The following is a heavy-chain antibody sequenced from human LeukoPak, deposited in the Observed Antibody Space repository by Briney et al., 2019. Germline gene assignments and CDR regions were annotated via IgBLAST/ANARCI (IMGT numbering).Heavy chain of an antibody. V-gene: IGHV4-39*01. D-gene: IGHD3-3*01. CDR2: IYYSGST. CDR3: AIVSEWSGYPYYFDY. J-gene: IGHJ4*02. Sequence: SETLSLTCTASGGSISSSSYYWGWIRQPPGKGLEWIGSIYYSGSTYYNPSLKSRVTISVDTSKNQFSLKLSSVTAADTAVYYCAIVSEWSGYPYYFDYWGQGTLVTVSS. CDR1: GGSISSSSYY.